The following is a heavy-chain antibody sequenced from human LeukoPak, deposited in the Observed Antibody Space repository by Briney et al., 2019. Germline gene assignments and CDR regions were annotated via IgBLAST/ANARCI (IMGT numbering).Heavy chain of an antibody. CDR2: INHSGST. V-gene: IGHV4-34*01. J-gene: IGHJ6*02. CDR3: ARGRLGMDV. CDR1: GGSFSGYY. Sequence: SETLSLTCAVYGGSFSGYYWSWIRQPPGKGLEWIGEINHSGSTNYNPSLKSRVTISVDTSKNQFSLKLSSVTAADTAVYYCARGRLGMDVWGQGTTVTVSS.